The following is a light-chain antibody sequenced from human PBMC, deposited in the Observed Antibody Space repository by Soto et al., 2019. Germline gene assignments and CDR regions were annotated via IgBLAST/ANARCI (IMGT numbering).Light chain of an antibody. CDR2: SNN. J-gene: IGLJ3*02. CDR1: SSNIGSNY. Sequence: QSVLTQPPSASGTPGQRVTISCSGSSSNIGSNYVYWYQQLPGTAPKLLIYSNNQRPSGVPDRFSGSKSGTSASLAISGLRSEDEADYYCVAWDDSLSAWVFGGGTKLTVL. CDR3: VAWDDSLSAWV. V-gene: IGLV1-47*02.